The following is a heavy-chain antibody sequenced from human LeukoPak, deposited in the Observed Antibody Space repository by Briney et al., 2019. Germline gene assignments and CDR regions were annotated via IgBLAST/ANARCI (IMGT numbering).Heavy chain of an antibody. CDR3: ARVNEWELLTAYDY. J-gene: IGHJ4*02. CDR1: GGSISSSNW. CDR2: IYHSGST. Sequence: SGTLSLTCAVSGGSISSSNWWSWVRQPPGKGLEWIGEIYHSGSTNYNPSPKSRVTISVDKSKNQFSLKLSSVTAADTAVYYCARVNEWELLTAYDYWGQGTLVTVSS. V-gene: IGHV4-4*02. D-gene: IGHD1-26*01.